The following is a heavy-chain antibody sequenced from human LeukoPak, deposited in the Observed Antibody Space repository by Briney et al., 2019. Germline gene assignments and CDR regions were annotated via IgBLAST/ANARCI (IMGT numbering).Heavy chain of an antibody. D-gene: IGHD1-26*01. CDR2: IYTSGST. CDR1: GGSISSGSYY. Sequence: PSQTLSLTCTVSGGSISSGSYYWTWIRQPAGKGLEWIGRIYTSGSTNYNPSLKSRVTISLDRSKNQFSLKVSSVTAADTAVYYCAREKIVGATDRRLDYWGQGTLVTVSS. J-gene: IGHJ4*02. CDR3: AREKIVGATDRRLDY. V-gene: IGHV4-61*02.